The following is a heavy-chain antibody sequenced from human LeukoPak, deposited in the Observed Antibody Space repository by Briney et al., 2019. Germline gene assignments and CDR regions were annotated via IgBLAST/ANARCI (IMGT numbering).Heavy chain of an antibody. CDR2: INPYSGGT. D-gene: IGHD3-10*01. J-gene: IGHJ4*02. V-gene: IGHV1-2*06. CDR1: GYTFTDNY. CDR3: ARDFYMVRVVITDF. Sequence: ASVKVSCKASGYTFTDNYMHWVRQAPGQGLEWIGRINPYSGGTHSAQKFQGRVTMTRDTSISTAYMELSRLRSDDTAVYYCARDFYMVRVVITDFWGQGTLVAVSS.